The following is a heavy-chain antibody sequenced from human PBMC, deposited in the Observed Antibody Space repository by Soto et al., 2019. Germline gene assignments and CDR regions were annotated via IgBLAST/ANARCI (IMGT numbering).Heavy chain of an antibody. CDR2: IIPIFGTA. D-gene: IGHD5-18*01. CDR3: ARVPVDTAMRGYSGMDV. V-gene: IGHV1-69*12. Sequence: QVQLVQSGAEVKKPGSSVKVSCKASGGTFSSYAISWVRQAPGQGLEWMGGIIPIFGTANYAQKFQGRVTISADESTSTAYMELSSLRSEDTAVYYCARVPVDTAMRGYSGMDVWGQGTTVTVSS. CDR1: GGTFSSYA. J-gene: IGHJ6*02.